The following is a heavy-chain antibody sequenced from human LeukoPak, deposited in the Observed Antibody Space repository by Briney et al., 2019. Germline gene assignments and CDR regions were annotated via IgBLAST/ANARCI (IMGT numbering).Heavy chain of an antibody. J-gene: IGHJ4*02. V-gene: IGHV1-18*01. CDR1: GYTFTSYG. D-gene: IGHD3-9*01. Sequence: VASVKVSCKASGYTFTSYGISWVRQAPGQGLEWMGWISAYNGNTNYAQKFQGRVTMTRDTSISTAYMELSRLRSDDTAVYYCARGVPVYYDILTGYYMTQRDKYYFDYWGQGTLVTVSS. CDR2: ISAYNGNT. CDR3: ARGVPVYYDILTGYYMTQRDKYYFDY.